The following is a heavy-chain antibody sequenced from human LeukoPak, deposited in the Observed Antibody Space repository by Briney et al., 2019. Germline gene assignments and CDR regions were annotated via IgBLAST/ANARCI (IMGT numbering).Heavy chain of an antibody. Sequence: SETLSLTCAVYGGSFSGYYWSWIRQPPGKGLEWIGEINHSGSTNYNPSLKSRVTISVDTSKNQFSLKLSSVTAADTAVYYCARGRRKGYCSGGSRYSWFDPWGQGTLVTVSS. D-gene: IGHD2-15*01. CDR1: GGSFSGYY. CDR2: INHSGST. J-gene: IGHJ5*02. CDR3: ARGRRKGYCSGGSRYSWFDP. V-gene: IGHV4-34*01.